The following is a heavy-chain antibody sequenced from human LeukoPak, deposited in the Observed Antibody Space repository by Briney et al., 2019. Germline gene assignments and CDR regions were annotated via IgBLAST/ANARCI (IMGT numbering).Heavy chain of an antibody. CDR2: ISGGGGST. CDR1: GFTFSSYA. J-gene: IGHJ4*02. V-gene: IGHV3-23*01. D-gene: IGHD1-7*01. CDR3: AKSPAGYNWNYDY. Sequence: PGGSLRLSCAASGFTFSSYAMNWVRQAPGKGLEWVSTISGGGGSTYYADSVKGRFTISRDNSKNTLYLQMNSLRAEDTAVYYCAKSPAGYNWNYDYWGQGTLVTVSS.